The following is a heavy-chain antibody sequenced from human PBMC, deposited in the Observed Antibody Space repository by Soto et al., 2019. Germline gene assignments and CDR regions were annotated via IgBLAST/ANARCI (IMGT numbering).Heavy chain of an antibody. CDR3: PGWGGQDYNY. J-gene: IGHJ4*02. CDR1: GFTFTDFY. CDR2: IRPDGSET. Sequence: VQLVQSGGGLVQPGGSLRLSCVASGFTFTDFYMNWVRQAPGKGLEWVANIRPDGSETNYVESVKGRFTTSRDNAKNSLFLQMNSLRADDTAVYYCPGWGGQDYNYWGQGILVTVSS. D-gene: IGHD4-4*01. V-gene: IGHV3-7*03.